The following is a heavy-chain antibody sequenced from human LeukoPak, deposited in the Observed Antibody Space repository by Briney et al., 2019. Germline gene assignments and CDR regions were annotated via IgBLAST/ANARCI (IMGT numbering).Heavy chain of an antibody. V-gene: IGHV3-7*01. CDR1: EFTVSVNY. CDR3: ARVEASGYDYGAFDY. D-gene: IGHD5-12*01. J-gene: IGHJ4*02. CDR2: IKQDGSAK. Sequence: GGSLRLSCAASEFTVSVNYMSWVRQAPGKELQWVANIKQDGSAKYYVDSVKGRFTISRDNAKNSLYLQMNSLRAEDTAVYYCARVEASGYDYGAFDYWGQGTLVTVSS.